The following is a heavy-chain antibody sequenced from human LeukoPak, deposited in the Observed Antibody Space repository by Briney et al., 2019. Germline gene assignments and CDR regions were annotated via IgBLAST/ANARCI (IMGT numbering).Heavy chain of an antibody. D-gene: IGHD3-22*01. V-gene: IGHV3-30-3*01. CDR1: GFTFSSYA. Sequence: GGSLRLSCAASGFTFSSYAMHWVRQAPGKGLEWVAVISYDGSNKYYADSVKGRFTISRDNSKNTLYLQMNSLRAEDTAVYYCARDFYYYDSSGYYGYWGQGTLVTVSS. J-gene: IGHJ4*02. CDR3: ARDFYYYDSSGYYGY. CDR2: ISYDGSNK.